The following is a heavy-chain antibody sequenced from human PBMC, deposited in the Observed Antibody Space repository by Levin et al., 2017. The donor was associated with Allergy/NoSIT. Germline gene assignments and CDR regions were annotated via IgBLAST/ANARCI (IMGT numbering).Heavy chain of an antibody. CDR1: GGSISSGGYS. CDR2: IYHSGST. J-gene: IGHJ4*02. CDR3: ARSYGSGSYSGLDY. V-gene: IGHV4-30-2*01. Sequence: MASETLSLTCAVSGGSISSGGYSWSWIRQPPGKGLEWIGYIYHSGSTYYNPSLKSRVTISVDRSKNQFSLKLSSVTAADTAVYYCARSYGSGSYSGLDYWGQGTLVTVSS. D-gene: IGHD3-10*01.